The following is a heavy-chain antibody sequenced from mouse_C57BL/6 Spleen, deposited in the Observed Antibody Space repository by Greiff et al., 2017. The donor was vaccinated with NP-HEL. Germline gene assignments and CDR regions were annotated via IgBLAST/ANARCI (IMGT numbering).Heavy chain of an antibody. V-gene: IGHV5-4*01. CDR3: ARDYYGSSYGAMDY. Sequence: EVKLVESGGGLVKPGGSLKLSCAASGFTFSSYAMSWVRQTPEKRLEWVATISDGGSYTYYPDNVEGRFTISRDNAKNNLYLQMSHLKSEDTAMYYCARDYYGSSYGAMDYWGQGTSVTVSS. CDR2: ISDGGSYT. CDR1: GFTFSSYA. D-gene: IGHD1-1*01. J-gene: IGHJ4*01.